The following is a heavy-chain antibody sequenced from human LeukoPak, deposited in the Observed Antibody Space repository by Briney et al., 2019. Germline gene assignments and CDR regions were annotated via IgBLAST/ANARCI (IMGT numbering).Heavy chain of an antibody. J-gene: IGHJ5*02. CDR2: ISYDGSNK. CDR1: GFTFSSYA. CDR3: ARDGNYNQNWFDP. D-gene: IGHD3-10*01. V-gene: IGHV3-30*01. Sequence: PGRSLRLSCAASGFTFSSYAMHWVRQAPAKGLEWVAVISYDGSNKYYADFVKGRFTIFRDNSKNTLYLQMTSLRTEDTAVYCCARDGNYNQNWFDPWGQGTLVTVSS.